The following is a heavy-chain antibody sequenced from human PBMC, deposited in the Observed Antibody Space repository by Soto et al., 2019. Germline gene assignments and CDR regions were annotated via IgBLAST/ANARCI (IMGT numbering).Heavy chain of an antibody. D-gene: IGHD2-21*01. CDR2: INPKGGDS. J-gene: IGHJ6*02. CDR3: ARVHCGGDCRPGEWFYYYGMDV. V-gene: IGHV1-46*01. Sequence: GASVKVSCKASGYRFVDYYIHWVRQAPGQGLEWMGIINPKGGDSRYAQKFQGRVTLTRDTSTSTVYMDMRGLTSEDTATYYCARVHCGGDCRPGEWFYYYGMDVWGQGTTVTVSS. CDR1: GYRFVDYY.